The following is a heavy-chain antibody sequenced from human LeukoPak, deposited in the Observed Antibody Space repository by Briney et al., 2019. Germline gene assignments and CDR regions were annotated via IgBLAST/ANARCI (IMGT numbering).Heavy chain of an antibody. D-gene: IGHD4-23*01. J-gene: IGHJ3*02. CDR3: ARENGGAFDI. CDR1: GFTFSSRDW. V-gene: IGHV3-7*01. CDR2: IKQDGSEK. Sequence: GGSLRLSCVASGFTFSSRDWMTWVRQAPGKGLEWVANIKQDGSEKNYVDSVKGRFTISRDNAKNSVDLQMNSLRAEDTAVYYCARENGGAFDIWGQGTMVTVSS.